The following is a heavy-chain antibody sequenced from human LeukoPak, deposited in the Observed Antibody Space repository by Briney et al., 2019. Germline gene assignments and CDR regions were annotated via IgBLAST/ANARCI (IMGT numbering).Heavy chain of an antibody. V-gene: IGHV3-23*05. CDR2: IDKTTYPT. CDR1: EFIFSDYA. J-gene: IGHJ4*02. CDR3: AKFEGATIPGWFNDY. D-gene: IGHD6-19*01. Sequence: PGGSLRRSCAASEFIFSDYAMGWVRQAPGKGLEWVSTIDKTTYPTFYADSVKGRFTISRDNSKNTLYLQMNSLRTEDTAVYFCAKFEGATIPGWFNDYWGQGILATVSS.